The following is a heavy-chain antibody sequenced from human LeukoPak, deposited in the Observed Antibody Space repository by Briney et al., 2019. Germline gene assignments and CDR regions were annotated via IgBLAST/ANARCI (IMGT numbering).Heavy chain of an antibody. CDR2: IYYSGST. V-gene: IGHV4-59*08. CDR3: ARHGTPDYFDY. CDR1: GGSISSYY. D-gene: IGHD1-1*01. Sequence: SETLSLTCTVSGGSISSYYWSWIRQPPGKRLEWIGYIYYSGSTNYNPSLKSRVTISVDTSKNQFSLKLSSVTAADTAVYYCARHGTPDYFDYWGQGTLVTVSS. J-gene: IGHJ4*02.